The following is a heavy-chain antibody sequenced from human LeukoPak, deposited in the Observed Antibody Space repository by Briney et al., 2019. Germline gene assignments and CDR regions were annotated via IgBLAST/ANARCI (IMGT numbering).Heavy chain of an antibody. V-gene: IGHV5-51*01. CDR1: GYSFTSYW. Sequence: PGESLKISCKGSGYSFTSYWIGWVRQMPGKGLEWMGIIYPGDSDTRYSPSFQGQVTISVDKSISTAYLQWSSLKASDTAMYYCVGRSGSYYSPFDYWGQGTLVTVSS. CDR2: IYPGDSDT. J-gene: IGHJ4*02. CDR3: VGRSGSYYSPFDY. D-gene: IGHD3-10*01.